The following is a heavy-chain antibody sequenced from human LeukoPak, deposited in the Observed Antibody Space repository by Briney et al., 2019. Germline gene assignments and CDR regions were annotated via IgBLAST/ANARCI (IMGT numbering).Heavy chain of an antibody. CDR1: GFTFDSYT. CDR2: IIGSGATT. J-gene: IGHJ4*02. Sequence: GSLRLSCAASGFTFDSYTLNWVRQAPGKGLEWVSGIIGSGATTYYVDSVKGRFTISRDNSRNTLYLQMNSLRAEDTAVYYCAKDVSWGAYENWGQGTLVTVSS. CDR3: AKDVSWGAYEN. D-gene: IGHD3-16*01. V-gene: IGHV3-23*01.